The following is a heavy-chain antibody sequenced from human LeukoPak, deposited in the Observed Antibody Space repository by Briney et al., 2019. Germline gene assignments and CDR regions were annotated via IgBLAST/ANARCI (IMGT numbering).Heavy chain of an antibody. V-gene: IGHV1-69*13. Sequence: ASVKVSCKASGGTFISYAISWVRQAPGQGLEWMGGIIPIFGTANYAQKFQGRVTITADESTSTAYMELSSLRSEDTAVYYCAREWGYYYDSSGYYSYWGQGTLVTVSS. CDR3: AREWGYYYDSSGYYSY. D-gene: IGHD3-22*01. CDR1: GGTFISYA. CDR2: IIPIFGTA. J-gene: IGHJ4*02.